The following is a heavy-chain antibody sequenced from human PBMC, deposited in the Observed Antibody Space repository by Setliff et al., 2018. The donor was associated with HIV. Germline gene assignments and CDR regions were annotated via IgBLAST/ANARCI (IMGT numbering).Heavy chain of an antibody. Sequence: PGGSLRLSCAASGFTFHTYTINWVRQAPGKGLEWVSYISSSSITTYYADSVKGRFTISRDNAKNSLYLQMNSLRAEDTAVYYCARDTDSGYEGDYWGQGTLVTVSS. J-gene: IGHJ4*02. CDR1: GFTFHTYT. CDR2: ISSSSITT. D-gene: IGHD5-12*01. V-gene: IGHV3-48*01. CDR3: ARDTDSGYEGDY.